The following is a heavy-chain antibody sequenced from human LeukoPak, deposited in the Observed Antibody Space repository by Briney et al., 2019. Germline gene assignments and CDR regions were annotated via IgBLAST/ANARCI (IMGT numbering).Heavy chain of an antibody. D-gene: IGHD5-18*01. CDR2: INPNSGGT. J-gene: IGHJ4*02. CDR3: ARDRGYSYGYDPDY. V-gene: IGHV1-2*02. Sequence: ASVKVSCKASGYTFTGYYMYWVRQAPGQGLEWMGWINPNSGGTNYAQKFQGRVTMTRDTSISTAYMELSRLRSDDTAVYYCARDRGYSYGYDPDYWGQGTLVTVSS. CDR1: GYTFTGYY.